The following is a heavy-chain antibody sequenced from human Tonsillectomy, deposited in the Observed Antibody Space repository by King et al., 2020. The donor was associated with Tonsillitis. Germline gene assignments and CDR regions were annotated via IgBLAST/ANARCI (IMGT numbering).Heavy chain of an antibody. D-gene: IGHD3-10*01. CDR1: GFSFSTYT. J-gene: IGHJ4*02. V-gene: IGHV3-30-3*01. CDR2: ISYDESNK. CDR3: ARMGFDGAFDADDAYFDY. Sequence: VQLVESGGGVVQPGRSLRLSCAASGFSFSTYTMHWVRQAPGKGLEWVAVISYDESNKYYADSVKGRFTISRDNSKNTVYLQMNSLRGEDTAVYYCARMGFDGAFDADDAYFDYWGQGTLVTVSS.